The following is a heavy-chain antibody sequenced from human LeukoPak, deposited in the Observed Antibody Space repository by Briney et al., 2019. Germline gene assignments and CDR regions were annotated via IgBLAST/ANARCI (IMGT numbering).Heavy chain of an antibody. Sequence: PSETLSLTCTVSGGSISSSSYYWGWIRQPPGKGLEWIGSVYYNGVTYYKSSLKSRVTISADTSKNQFSLKVRSVAAADTAVYYCATQPGMTTVTNWFDPWGQGTLVTVSS. CDR1: GGSISSSSYY. CDR3: ATQPGMTTVTNWFDP. D-gene: IGHD4-11*01. V-gene: IGHV4-39*07. J-gene: IGHJ5*02. CDR2: VYYNGVT.